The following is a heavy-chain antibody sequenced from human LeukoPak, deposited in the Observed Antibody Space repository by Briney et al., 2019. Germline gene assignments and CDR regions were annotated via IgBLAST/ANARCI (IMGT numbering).Heavy chain of an antibody. CDR1: GGSISRSSYY. CDR3: ARLPSQWLSLAYFDF. J-gene: IGHJ4*02. CDR2: IYNSGNT. V-gene: IGHV4-39*01. Sequence: SDTLSLTCIVSGGSISRSSYYWGWIRQPPGKGLEWIGSIYNSGNTHYNPSLKSRVTILVDTTKNQFSLNVRSATAADTAMYYCARLPSQWLSLAYFDFWGQGALVTVSS. D-gene: IGHD6-19*01.